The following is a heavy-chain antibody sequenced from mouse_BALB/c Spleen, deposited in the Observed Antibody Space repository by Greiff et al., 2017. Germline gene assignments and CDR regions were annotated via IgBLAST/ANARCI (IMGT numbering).Heavy chain of an antibody. V-gene: IGHV3-8*02. Sequence: EVQLQQSGPSLVKPSQTLSLTCSVTGDSITSGYWNWIRKFPGNKLEYMGYISYSGSTYYNPSLKSRISITRDTSKNQYYLQLNSVTTEDTATYYCARFPYYYGSSGYFDYWGQGTTLTVSS. J-gene: IGHJ2*01. CDR2: ISYSGST. CDR3: ARFPYYYGSSGYFDY. CDR1: GDSITSGY. D-gene: IGHD1-1*01.